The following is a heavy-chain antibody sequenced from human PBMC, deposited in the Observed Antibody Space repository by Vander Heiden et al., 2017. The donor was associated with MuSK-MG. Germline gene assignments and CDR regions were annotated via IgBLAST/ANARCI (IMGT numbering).Heavy chain of an antibody. D-gene: IGHD2-2*02. CDR1: GGSISSYY. Sequence: QVQLQESGPGLVKPSETLSLTCTVSGGSISSYYWSWIRQPPGKGLEWIGYIYYSGSTNYNPSLKSRVTISVDTSKNQFSLKLSSVTAADTAVYYCAIGSSHKLLYGWGQGTLVTVSS. J-gene: IGHJ4*02. CDR2: IYYSGST. CDR3: AIGSSHKLLYG. V-gene: IGHV4-59*01.